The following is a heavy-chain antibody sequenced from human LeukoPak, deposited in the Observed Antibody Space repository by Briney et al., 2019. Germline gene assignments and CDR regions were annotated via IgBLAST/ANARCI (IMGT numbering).Heavy chain of an antibody. CDR2: ISHSGST. Sequence: SQTLSLTCAVSGGSISSGGYFWSWIRQHPGKGLEWIGYISHSGSTYYNPSLKSRVTISLDMSKNHFSLSLSSLTSADTAVYYCAKEPRTYCSGDSCYLNWFDPWGQGTLVTVSS. J-gene: IGHJ5*02. V-gene: IGHV4-30-2*01. CDR3: AKEPRTYCSGDSCYLNWFDP. CDR1: GGSISSGGYF. D-gene: IGHD2-15*01.